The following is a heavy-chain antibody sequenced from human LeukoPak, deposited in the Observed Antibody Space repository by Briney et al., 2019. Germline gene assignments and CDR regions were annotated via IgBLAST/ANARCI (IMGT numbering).Heavy chain of an antibody. J-gene: IGHJ4*02. CDR1: GFAVSSHY. CDR2: IYSGGTT. V-gene: IGHV3-53*01. D-gene: IGHD5-12*01. CDR3: ARGLVVDGYLDN. Sequence: PGGSLRLSCAASGFAVSSHYMSWVRQAPGKWLEWVSVIYSGGTTYYADSVKGRFTISRDNSKNTMYLQMNSLGVEDTAVYYCARGLVVDGYLDNWGQGTLVTVSS.